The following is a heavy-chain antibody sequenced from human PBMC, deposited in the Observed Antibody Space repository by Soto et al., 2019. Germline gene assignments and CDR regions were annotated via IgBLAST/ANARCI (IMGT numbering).Heavy chain of an antibody. V-gene: IGHV3-23*01. CDR1: GFTFSTYA. Sequence: EVQLLESGGGLVQPGGSLRLSCAASGFTFSTYAMSWVRQAPGKGLEWVSGISGSGGSTYYAASVKGRFTISRDNSKNTLYLQMNSLRAEDTAVYYCANYCSGGSCYWYGMDVWGQGTTVTVSS. CDR2: ISGSGGST. CDR3: ANYCSGGSCYWYGMDV. D-gene: IGHD2-15*01. J-gene: IGHJ6*02.